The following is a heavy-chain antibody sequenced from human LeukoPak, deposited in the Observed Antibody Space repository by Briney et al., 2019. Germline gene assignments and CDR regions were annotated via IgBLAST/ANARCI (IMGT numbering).Heavy chain of an antibody. D-gene: IGHD5-24*01. CDR3: ARDSDAGCLDY. J-gene: IGHJ4*02. Sequence: GGSLRLSCAASGFTFSSYSMNWVRQAPGKGLEWVSYISSSSSTIYYADSVKGRFTISRDNAKNSLYLQMNSLRAEDTAVYYCARDSDAGCLDYWGQGTLVTVTP. CDR2: ISSSSSTI. CDR1: GFTFSSYS. V-gene: IGHV3-48*04.